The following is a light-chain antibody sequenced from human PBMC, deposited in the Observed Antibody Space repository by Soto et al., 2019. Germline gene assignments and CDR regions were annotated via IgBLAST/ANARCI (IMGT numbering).Light chain of an antibody. V-gene: IGLV2-14*01. J-gene: IGLJ2*01. CDR2: DVS. CDR1: SSDVGAYNY. CDR3: SSYTSSFTGV. Sequence: QSALTQPASVSGSPGQSITISCTGTSSDVGAYNYVSWYQQHPGKAPKLIIYDVSNRPSGVSNRFSGSKSGNTASLNISGLQAEDEADYYCSSYTSSFTGVFGGGTKVTVL.